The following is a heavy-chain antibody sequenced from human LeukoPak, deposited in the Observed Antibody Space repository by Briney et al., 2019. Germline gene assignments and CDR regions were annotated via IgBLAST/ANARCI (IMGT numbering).Heavy chain of an antibody. CDR1: GYTSTSYY. CDR2: INPSGGST. D-gene: IGHD6-6*01. Sequence: GASVKVSCKASGYTSTSYYMHWVRQAPGQGLEWMGIINPSGGSTSYAQKFQGRVTMTRDTSTSTVYMELSSLRSEDTAVYYCARDMSSSSFDYYYYMDVWGKGTTVTVSS. CDR3: ARDMSSSSFDYYYYMDV. V-gene: IGHV1-46*01. J-gene: IGHJ6*03.